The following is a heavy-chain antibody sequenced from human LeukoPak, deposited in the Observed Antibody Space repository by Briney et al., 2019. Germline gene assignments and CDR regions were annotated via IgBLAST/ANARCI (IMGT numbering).Heavy chain of an antibody. Sequence: GGSLRLSCAASGFTFSSYAMHWVRQAPGKGLEYVSAISSNGGSTYYANSVKGRFTISRDNSKNTLYLQMGSLRAEDMAVYYCARGGSYYYYYMDVWGKGTTVTVSS. CDR3: ARGGSYYYYYMDV. V-gene: IGHV3-64*01. CDR1: GFTFSSYA. CDR2: ISSNGGST. J-gene: IGHJ6*03.